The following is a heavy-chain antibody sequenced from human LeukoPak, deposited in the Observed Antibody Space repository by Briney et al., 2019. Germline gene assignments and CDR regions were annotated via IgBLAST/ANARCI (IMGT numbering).Heavy chain of an antibody. CDR1: GGSVSSSSNY. V-gene: IGHV4-39*01. CDR2: IYYSGTT. Sequence: SETLSLTCSVSGGSVSSSSNYWGWIRQPPGKGLEWIGSIYYSGTTYYNPSLKSRVTISVDTSKNQFSLRLRSVTAADTAVYSCARQERYGSGSYGFDYWGQGTLVTVSS. CDR3: ARQERYGSGSYGFDY. D-gene: IGHD3-10*01. J-gene: IGHJ4*02.